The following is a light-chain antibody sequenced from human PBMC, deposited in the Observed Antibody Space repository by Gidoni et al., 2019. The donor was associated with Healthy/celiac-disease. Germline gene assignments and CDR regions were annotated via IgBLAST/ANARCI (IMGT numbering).Light chain of an antibody. Sequence: DIQMTQSPSSLSASVGDRVTITCRASQSISSYLNWYQQKPGKAPKLLIYAASSLQSGVPSRFSGSGSGTDFTLTISSLQPEDFATYYCQQSYGTPRTFXPXTKVDIK. J-gene: IGKJ3*01. CDR3: QQSYGTPRT. V-gene: IGKV1-39*01. CDR2: AAS. CDR1: QSISSY.